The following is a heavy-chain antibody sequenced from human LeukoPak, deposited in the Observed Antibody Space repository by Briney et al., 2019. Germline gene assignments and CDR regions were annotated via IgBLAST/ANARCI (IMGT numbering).Heavy chain of an antibody. V-gene: IGHV3-23*01. CDR1: GFTFSSCA. J-gene: IGHJ4*02. CDR3: ARDRDVYHTGVDY. CDR2: ISGSGANT. D-gene: IGHD5-24*01. Sequence: PGGSLSLSCAASGFTFSSCAMNWVRQAPGKGLEWVSTISGSGANTYYADSVKGRFTISRDNSKNSLYLQMSRLRAEDSAIYYCARDRDVYHTGVDYWGRGTLVTVSS.